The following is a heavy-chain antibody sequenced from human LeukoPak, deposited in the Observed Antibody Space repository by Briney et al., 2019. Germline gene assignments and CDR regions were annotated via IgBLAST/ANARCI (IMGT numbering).Heavy chain of an antibody. V-gene: IGHV3-23*01. Sequence: GGSLRLSCAASGFTFSIYAMSWVRQAPGTGLEWVSAISGSGGSTYYADSVKGRFTISRDNSKNTLYLQMNSLRAEDTAVYYCANLYYYYGMDVWGKGTTVTVSS. CDR2: ISGSGGST. CDR1: GFTFSIYA. J-gene: IGHJ6*04. CDR3: ANLYYYYGMDV.